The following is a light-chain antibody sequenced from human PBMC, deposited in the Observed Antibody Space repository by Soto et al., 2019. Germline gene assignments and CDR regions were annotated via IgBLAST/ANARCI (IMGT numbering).Light chain of an antibody. V-gene: IGLV2-8*01. CDR1: SSDVGGYNC. CDR3: SSYAGSLGV. Sequence: QSALTQPPSASGSPGQSVTISCTGTSSDVGGYNCVSWYQQHPGKAPKLMIYEVSKRPSGVPDRFSGSKSGNTASLTVSGLQAEDEADYYRSSYAGSLGVFGGGTKLTVL. CDR2: EVS. J-gene: IGLJ2*01.